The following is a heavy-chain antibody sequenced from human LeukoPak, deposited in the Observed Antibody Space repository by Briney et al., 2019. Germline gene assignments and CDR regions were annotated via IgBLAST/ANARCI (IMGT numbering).Heavy chain of an antibody. D-gene: IGHD3-10*01. CDR2: IYYSGST. CDR3: ASIPWDSGSGTYLLN. J-gene: IGHJ4*02. V-gene: IGHV4-39*01. Sequence: SETLSLTCTVSGGSISSTSHYWGWIRQPPGKGLEWIGNIYYSGSTYYNPSLKSRITISVDTSKNQFSLQLSSVTAADTAVYYCASIPWDSGSGTYLLNWGQGALVTVSS. CDR1: GGSISSTSHY.